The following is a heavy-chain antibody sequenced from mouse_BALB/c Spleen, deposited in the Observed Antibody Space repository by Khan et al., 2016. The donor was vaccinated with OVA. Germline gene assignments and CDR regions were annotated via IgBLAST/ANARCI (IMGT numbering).Heavy chain of an antibody. CDR2: IYPGSGDT. CDR3: ARRNYFGYTFAY. V-gene: IGHV1-77*01. J-gene: IGHJ3*01. D-gene: IGHD1-2*01. CDR1: GYTFTDYY. Sequence: QVQLQQSGAELARPGASVKLSCKASGYTFTDYYINWVKQRTGQGLEWIGEIYPGSGDTYYNEKFKGKATLTADKSSTTAYMQLSSLTSEASAVYFGARRNYFGYTFAYWGQGTLVTVSA.